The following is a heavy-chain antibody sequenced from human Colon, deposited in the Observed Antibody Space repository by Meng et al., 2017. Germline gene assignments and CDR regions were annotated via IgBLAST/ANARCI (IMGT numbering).Heavy chain of an antibody. CDR2: ISSGTTYI. V-gene: IGHV3-21*01. J-gene: IGHJ4*01. CDR3: AGGYPEY. Sequence: GESLKISCTASGFTFSSFNMNWVRQAPGKGLEWVSSISSGTTYIYYADSVKGRFTISRDNAKNSLFLQMNSLRAEDTAVYYCAGGYPEYWGQGKRVNGSS. CDR1: GFTFSSFN. D-gene: IGHD2-15*01.